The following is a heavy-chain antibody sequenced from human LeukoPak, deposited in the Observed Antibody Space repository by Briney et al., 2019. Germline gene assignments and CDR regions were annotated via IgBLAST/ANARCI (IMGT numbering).Heavy chain of an antibody. V-gene: IGHV4-59*01. D-gene: IGHD6-19*01. J-gene: IGHJ5*02. Sequence: SETLSLTCTVSGGSISSYYWSWIRQPPGKGLEWIGYIYYSGSTNYNPSLKSRVTISVDTSKNQFSLKLSSVTAADTAVYYCARDLHWGSSGWFNWFDPWGQGTLVTVSS. CDR1: GGSISSYY. CDR3: ARDLHWGSSGWFNWFDP. CDR2: IYYSGST.